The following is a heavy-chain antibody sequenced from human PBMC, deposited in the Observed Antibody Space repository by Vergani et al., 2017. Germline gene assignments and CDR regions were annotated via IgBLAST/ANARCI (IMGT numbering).Heavy chain of an antibody. V-gene: IGHV3-30*18. D-gene: IGHD2-2*01. J-gene: IGHJ6*03. Sequence: QMQLLGSGGGVVQPGRSLRLSCAASGFTFSSYGMHWVRQAPGKGLEWVAVISDDGSNKYYADSVKGRFTISRDNSKNTLYLQMNSLRSEYTAVYYCAKEDCSSTSCYYYYYYMDVWGKGTTVTVSS. CDR3: AKEDCSSTSCYYYYYYMDV. CDR1: GFTFSSYG. CDR2: ISDDGSNK.